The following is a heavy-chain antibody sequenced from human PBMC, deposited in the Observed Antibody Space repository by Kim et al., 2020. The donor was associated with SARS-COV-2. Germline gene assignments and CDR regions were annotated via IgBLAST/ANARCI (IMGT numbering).Heavy chain of an antibody. V-gene: IGHV3-23*01. CDR1: RFTFSSYA. Sequence: GGSLRLSCAASRFTFSSYAMDWVRQAPGKGLEWVSIISGNGADTDYAESVKGRFTISRDNSKNTLYLQMNSLRAEDTALYYCAKDYADSTVFFDSWGQGNLVT. CDR2: ISGNGADT. CDR3: AKDYADSTVFFDS. J-gene: IGHJ4*02. D-gene: IGHD2-8*02.